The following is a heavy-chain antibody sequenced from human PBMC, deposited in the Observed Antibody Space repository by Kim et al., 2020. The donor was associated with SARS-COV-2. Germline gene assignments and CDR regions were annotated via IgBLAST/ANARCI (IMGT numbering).Heavy chain of an antibody. D-gene: IGHD7-27*01. Sequence: GGSLRLSCAASGFSFNSFWMSWVRQAPGKGLEWLANINKDGSETKFVDSVKGRFTISRDNAENTVYLQMNSLRVEDSAVYYCARDAWAQRGTDGFDYCGQGTLRTVSP. CDR2: INKDGSET. V-gene: IGHV3-7*01. J-gene: IGHJ4*02. CDR3: ARDAWAQRGTDGFDY. CDR1: GFSFNSFW.